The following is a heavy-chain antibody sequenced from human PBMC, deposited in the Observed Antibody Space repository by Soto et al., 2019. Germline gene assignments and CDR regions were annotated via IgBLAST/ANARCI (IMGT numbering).Heavy chain of an antibody. CDR1: GYIFTNYH. CDR2: MNPKNGDT. J-gene: IGHJ4*01. Sequence: ASVKVSCKASGYIFTNYHINWVPQAPGQGLEWMGWMNPKNGDTGIAQKSQGRVTLTRDTSMSTASLDLSSLTSEDTAVYFCARGLDDF. V-gene: IGHV1-8*01. CDR3: ARGLDDF.